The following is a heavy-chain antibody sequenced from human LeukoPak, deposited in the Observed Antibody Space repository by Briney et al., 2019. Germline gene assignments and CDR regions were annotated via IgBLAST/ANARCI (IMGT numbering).Heavy chain of an antibody. CDR3: ARQGDGFDI. CDR2: IYYSGNT. J-gene: IGHJ3*02. Sequence: SETLSLTCTVSGGSISSSSYYWGWIRQPPGKGLEWIGSIYYSGNTYYNPSPKSRVTISVDTSKNQFSLKLSSVTAADTAVYYCARQGDGFDIWGQGTMVTVPS. CDR1: GGSISSSSYY. V-gene: IGHV4-39*01.